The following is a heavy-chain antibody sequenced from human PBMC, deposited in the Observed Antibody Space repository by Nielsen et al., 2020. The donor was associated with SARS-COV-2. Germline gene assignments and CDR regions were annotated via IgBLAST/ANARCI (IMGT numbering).Heavy chain of an antibody. CDR2: IYYSGST. D-gene: IGHD5-18*01. J-gene: IGHJ4*02. Sequence: ESLKISCPVSGGSINSSSYYWGWIRQPPGKGLEWIGSIYYSGSTYYNPSLKSRVTISVDTSKNQFSLKLSSVTAADTAVYYCAREGGGGGYSYGYFDCWGQGTLVTVSS. CDR1: GGSINSSSYY. V-gene: IGHV4-39*07. CDR3: AREGGGGGYSYGYFDC.